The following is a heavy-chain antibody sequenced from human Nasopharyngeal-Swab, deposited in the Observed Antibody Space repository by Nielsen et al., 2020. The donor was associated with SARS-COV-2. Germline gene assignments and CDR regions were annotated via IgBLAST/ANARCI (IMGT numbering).Heavy chain of an antibody. J-gene: IGHJ4*02. CDR3: ARDTGGVLGY. CDR1: GFTFSSYA. V-gene: IGHV3-30-3*01. D-gene: IGHD2-8*02. Sequence: GESLKISCAASGFTFSSYAMHWVRQAPGKGLEWVAVISYDGSNKYYADSVKGRFTISRDNSKNTLYLQMNSLRAEDTAVYYCARDTGGVLGYWGQGTLVTVPS. CDR2: ISYDGSNK.